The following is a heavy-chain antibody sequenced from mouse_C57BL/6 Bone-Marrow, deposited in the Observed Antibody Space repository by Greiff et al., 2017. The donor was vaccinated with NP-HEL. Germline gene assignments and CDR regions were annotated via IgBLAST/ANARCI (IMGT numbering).Heavy chain of an antibody. CDR3: ARGDLLLSDY. J-gene: IGHJ2*01. V-gene: IGHV1-50*01. CDR1: GYTFTSYW. D-gene: IGHD3-3*01. Sequence: QVQLQQPGAELVKPGASVKLSCKASGYTFTSYWMQWVKQRPGQGLEWIGEIDPSDSYTNYNQKFKGKATLTVDTSSSTAYMQLSSLTSEDSAVYYCARGDLLLSDYWGQGTTLTVSS. CDR2: IDPSDSYT.